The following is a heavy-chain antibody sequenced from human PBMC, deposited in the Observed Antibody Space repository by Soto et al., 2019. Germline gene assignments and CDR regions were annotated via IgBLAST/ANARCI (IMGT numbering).Heavy chain of an antibody. Sequence: PSETLSLTCSVSGVSISSYYWGWIRQPPGKGLEWIGYISYTGSTDYSPSLKSRVTISVDTSKNQFSLKVRSVTAADTAIYFCARHYPIGNNWNYFDYWGRGTLVTVSS. V-gene: IGHV4-59*08. D-gene: IGHD1-1*01. J-gene: IGHJ4*02. CDR3: ARHYPIGNNWNYFDY. CDR1: GVSISSYY. CDR2: ISYTGST.